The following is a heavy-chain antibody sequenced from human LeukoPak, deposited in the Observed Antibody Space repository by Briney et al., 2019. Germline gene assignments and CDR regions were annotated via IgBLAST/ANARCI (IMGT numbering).Heavy chain of an antibody. V-gene: IGHV1-2*02. CDR1: RYTFTDYC. D-gene: IGHD2-15*01. CDR3: ARGRIVENLAVTPNWLDP. J-gene: IGHJ5*02. CDR2: IDPNTGST. Sequence: ASVKVSCKASRYTFTDYCIHWVRQAPGQGLEWMGLIDPNTGSTNYAQMFEDRVTVTRDTSINTAYMELRRLRPDDTAVYYCARGRIVENLAVTPNWLDPWGQGTLVTVSS.